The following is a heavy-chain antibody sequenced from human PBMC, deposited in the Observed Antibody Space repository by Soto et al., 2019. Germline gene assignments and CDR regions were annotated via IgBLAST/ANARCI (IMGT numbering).Heavy chain of an antibody. J-gene: IGHJ3*02. D-gene: IGHD2-2*02. CDR1: GFRFSTYW. V-gene: IGHV3-7*01. Sequence: EVQVVESGGGLVQPGGSLRLSCAASGFRFSTYWMSWVRQAPGKWLEWLANIKQDANEMYYVDSVKGRFTISGDSAKNSLFLIMDSLRVEDPAVYYCAAYTTSRDAAFDIWGQGTMVIVSS. CDR3: AAYTTSRDAAFDI. CDR2: IKQDANEM.